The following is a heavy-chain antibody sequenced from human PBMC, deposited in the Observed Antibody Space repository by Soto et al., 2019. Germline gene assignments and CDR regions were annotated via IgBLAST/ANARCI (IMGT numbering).Heavy chain of an antibody. Sequence: QVQLQESGPGLVKPSETLSLTCTVSGDSISYYYWSWIRQPPGKGLEWIGYVYYDGSTNYNPSLESRVTMSIDTSKNNFSLKLSFVIAADTAVYYCVSYDRQSGRYALDYWGQGTLGTVSS. CDR2: VYYDGST. J-gene: IGHJ4*02. CDR1: GDSISYYY. CDR3: VSYDRQSGRYALDY. D-gene: IGHD3-10*01. V-gene: IGHV4-59*01.